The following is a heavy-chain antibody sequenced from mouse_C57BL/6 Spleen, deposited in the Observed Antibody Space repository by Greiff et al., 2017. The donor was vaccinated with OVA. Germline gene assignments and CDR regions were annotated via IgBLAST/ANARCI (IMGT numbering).Heavy chain of an antibody. CDR3: ARDSNYAMDY. V-gene: IGHV1-52*01. D-gene: IGHD2-5*01. CDR2: IDPSDSET. J-gene: IGHJ4*01. Sequence: QVQLQQPGAELVRPGSSVKLSCKASGYTFTSYWMHWVKQRPIQGLEWIGNIDPSDSETHYNQKFKDKATLTVDKSSSTAYMQLSSLTSDDSAVYYCARDSNYAMDYWGQGTSVTVSS. CDR1: GYTFTSYW.